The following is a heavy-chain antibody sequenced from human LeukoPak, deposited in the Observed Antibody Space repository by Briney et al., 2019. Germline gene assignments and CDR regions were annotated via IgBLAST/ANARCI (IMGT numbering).Heavy chain of an antibody. CDR3: ARVVTMGRVNWFDP. Sequence: SETLSLTCTVSGGSISSYYWSWIRQPPGKGLEWIGYIYYSGSTNYNPSLKSRVTISVDTSKNQFSLKLSSVTAADTAVYYCARVVTMGRVNWFDPWGQGTLVTVSS. V-gene: IGHV4-59*01. CDR1: GGSISSYY. D-gene: IGHD3-10*01. CDR2: IYYSGST. J-gene: IGHJ5*02.